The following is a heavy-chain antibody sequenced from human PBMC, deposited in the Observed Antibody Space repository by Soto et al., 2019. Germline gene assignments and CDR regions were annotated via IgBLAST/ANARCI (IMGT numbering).Heavy chain of an antibody. CDR1: GFSLTTSGVG. CDR2: IYGDDDK. D-gene: IGHD3-10*01. CDR3: AHAVGFGGLVDY. V-gene: IGHV2-5*02. Sequence: QITLKESGPALVKPTQTLTLTCSFSGFSLTTSGVGVGWIRQPPGKALEWLALIYGDDDKRYNSSLKSRLTITKDTSKNQVVLTRSNMDPVDTGTYYCAHAVGFGGLVDYWGQGTLVTVSS. J-gene: IGHJ4*02.